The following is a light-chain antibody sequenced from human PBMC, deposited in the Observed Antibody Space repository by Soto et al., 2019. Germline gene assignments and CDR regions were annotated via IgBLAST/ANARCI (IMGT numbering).Light chain of an antibody. Sequence: EIVMTQSPATLSVSPGERATLSCRASQNVSSNLAWYQHKPGQAPRLLIYGASTGATGIPARFSGSGSGTEFTLTISSLQSEDFAVYYCQQYNNWPLTFGQGTKVEIK. V-gene: IGKV3-15*01. CDR3: QQYNNWPLT. J-gene: IGKJ1*01. CDR2: GAS. CDR1: QNVSSN.